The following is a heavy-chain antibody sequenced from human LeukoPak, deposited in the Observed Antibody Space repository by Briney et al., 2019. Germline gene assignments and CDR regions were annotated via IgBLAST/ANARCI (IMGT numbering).Heavy chain of an antibody. J-gene: IGHJ4*02. D-gene: IGHD3-22*01. CDR1: GGSISSSSYY. CDR3: ARDRSEYYDSSGYYFDY. V-gene: IGHV4-39*07. CDR2: IYHSGST. Sequence: SETLSLTCTVSGGSISSSSYYWGWIRQPPGKGLEWIGSIYHSGSTYYNPSLKSRVTISVDTSKNQFSLKLSSVTAADTAVYYCARDRSEYYDSSGYYFDYWGQGTLVTVSS.